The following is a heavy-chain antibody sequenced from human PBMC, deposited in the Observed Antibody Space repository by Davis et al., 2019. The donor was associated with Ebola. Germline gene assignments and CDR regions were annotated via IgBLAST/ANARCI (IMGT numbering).Heavy chain of an antibody. J-gene: IGHJ5*02. CDR3: ARLGLIFGVVTELNWFDP. V-gene: IGHV1-69*13. CDR2: IIPIFGTA. Sequence: SVKVSCKASGGTFSSYAISWVRQAPGQGLEWMGGIIPIFGTANYAQKFQGRVTITADESTSTAYMELSSLRSEDTAVYYCARLGLIFGVVTELNWFDPWGQGTLVTVSS. CDR1: GGTFSSYA. D-gene: IGHD3-3*01.